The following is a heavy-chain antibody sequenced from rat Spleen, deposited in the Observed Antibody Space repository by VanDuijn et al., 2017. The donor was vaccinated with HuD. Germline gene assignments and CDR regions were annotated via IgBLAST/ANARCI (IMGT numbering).Heavy chain of an antibody. J-gene: IGHJ4*01. CDR2: ISYDGSST. D-gene: IGHD1-11*01. CDR3: ARHVSYGAEA. V-gene: IGHV5-17*01. CDR1: GFTFSDYY. Sequence: EVQLVESGGGLVQPGRSIKLSCATSGFTFSDYYMPWVRQAPTKGLEWVATISYDGSSTYYRDSVKGRFTVSRDNAKSTLYLQLNDLRSEDTATYDWARHVSYGAEAWGLGASVTVSS.